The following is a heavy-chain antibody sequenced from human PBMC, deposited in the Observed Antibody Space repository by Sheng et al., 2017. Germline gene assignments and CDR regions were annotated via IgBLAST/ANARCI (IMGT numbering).Heavy chain of an antibody. CDR2: IYHSGST. Sequence: QVQLQESGPGLVKPSETLSLTCAVSGYSISSGYYWGWIRQPPGKGLEWIGSIYHSGSTYYNPSLKSRVTISVDTSKNQFSLKLSSVTAADTAVYYCARGELLWFGXPSHYFDYWGQGTLVTVSS. CDR1: GYSISSGYY. D-gene: IGHD3-10*01. J-gene: IGHJ4*02. V-gene: IGHV4-38-2*01. CDR3: ARGELLWFGXPSHYFDY.